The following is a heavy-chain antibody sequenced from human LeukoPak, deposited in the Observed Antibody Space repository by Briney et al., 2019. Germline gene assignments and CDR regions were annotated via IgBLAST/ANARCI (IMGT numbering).Heavy chain of an antibody. Sequence: PSETLSLTCTVSSGSISSGSYYWSWVRQPAGKGLEWIGRIYTSWSTNYNPSLKNRVTISVDTSNNQFSLNLSSLTAADTPVYYCARGVGRWLQPYFDYWGQGTLVTVSS. CDR1: SGSISSGSYY. CDR3: ARGVGRWLQPYFDY. V-gene: IGHV4-61*02. D-gene: IGHD5-24*01. CDR2: IYTSWST. J-gene: IGHJ4*02.